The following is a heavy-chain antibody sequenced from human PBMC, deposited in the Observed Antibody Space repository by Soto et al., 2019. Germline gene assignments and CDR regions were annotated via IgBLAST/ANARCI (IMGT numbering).Heavy chain of an antibody. V-gene: IGHV3-66*01. J-gene: IGHJ5*02. D-gene: IGHD3-10*01. CDR2: IYSGGST. Sequence: GGSLRLSCAASGFTVSSNYMSWVRQAPGKGLEWVSVIYSGGSTYYADSVKGRFTISRDNSKNTLYLQMNSLRAEDTAVYYCARDSGSYSLIAGFDPWGQGTLVTVPS. CDR1: GFTVSSNY. CDR3: ARDSGSYSLIAGFDP.